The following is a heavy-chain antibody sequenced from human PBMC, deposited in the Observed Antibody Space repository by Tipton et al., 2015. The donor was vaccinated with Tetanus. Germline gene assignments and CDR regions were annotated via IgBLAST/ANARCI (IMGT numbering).Heavy chain of an antibody. CDR2: INHSGST. J-gene: IGHJ2*01. CDR3: ARGGSYSYGPRGFDL. CDR1: GGSFSAYY. D-gene: IGHD5-18*01. V-gene: IGHV4-34*01. Sequence: GSLRLSCAVYGGSFSAYYWSWIRQSPGKGLEWIGEINHSGSTTYSPSFKSRVTTSVDTPKNQFSLKLTSLTVADTAVYYCARGGSYSYGPRGFDLWGRGTLVTVSS.